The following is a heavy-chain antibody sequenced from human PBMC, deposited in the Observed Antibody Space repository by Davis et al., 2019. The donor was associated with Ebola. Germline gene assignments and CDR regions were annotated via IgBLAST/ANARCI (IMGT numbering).Heavy chain of an antibody. V-gene: IGHV3-7*03. D-gene: IGHD2-2*02. CDR1: GFSFGQSW. J-gene: IGHJ4*02. Sequence: GGSLRLSCTASGFSFGQSWMTWVRQAPGKGLEWLANINQDGTATNYVDSVKGRFTISRDNSKNTLYLQMNSLRAEDTAVYYCACRYKTSPLYWGQGTLVTVSS. CDR2: INQDGTAT. CDR3: ACRYKTSPLY.